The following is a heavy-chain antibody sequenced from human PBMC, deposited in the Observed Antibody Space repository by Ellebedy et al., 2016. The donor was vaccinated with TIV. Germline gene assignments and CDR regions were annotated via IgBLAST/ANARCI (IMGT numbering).Heavy chain of an antibody. D-gene: IGHD2-15*01. J-gene: IGHJ4*02. V-gene: IGHV1-3*03. Sequence: ASVKVSCKASGYTFTNYAIHWVRQAPGQRLEWMGWINVENGKTEYSQELQGRVTLTRDRSASTVSMELRSLRSEDTVVYFRARGGRGAYSNFDYWGQGTLITVSS. CDR3: ARGGRGAYSNFDY. CDR2: INVENGKT. CDR1: GYTFTNYA.